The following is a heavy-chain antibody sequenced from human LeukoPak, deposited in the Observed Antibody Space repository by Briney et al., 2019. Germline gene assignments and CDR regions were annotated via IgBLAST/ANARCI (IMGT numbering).Heavy chain of an antibody. D-gene: IGHD1-1*01. Sequence: GGSLRLSCAASGFTFNEMNWVRQAPGKGLEWVSYISSSCSTIYYADSVKGRFTISRDKAKNTLYLQMNSLRAEDTAVYDCAFRTNLYNWFDPWGQGTLVTVSS. CDR3: AFRTNLYNWFDP. V-gene: IGHV3-48*03. J-gene: IGHJ5*02. CDR2: ISSSCSTI. CDR1: GFTFNE.